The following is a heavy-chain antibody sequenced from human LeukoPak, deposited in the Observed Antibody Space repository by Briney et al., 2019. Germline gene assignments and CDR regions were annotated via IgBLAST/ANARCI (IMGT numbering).Heavy chain of an antibody. CDR1: GSTFSSYE. D-gene: IGHD3-22*01. J-gene: IGHJ4*02. CDR2: ISSSGSTI. Sequence: GGSLRLSCAASGSTFSSYEMNWVRQAPGKGLEWVSYISSSGSTIYYADSVKGRFTISRDNAKNSLYLQMNSLRAEDTAVYYCARGPYITMIVVATAIGYFDYWGQGTLVTVSS. CDR3: ARGPYITMIVVATAIGYFDY. V-gene: IGHV3-48*03.